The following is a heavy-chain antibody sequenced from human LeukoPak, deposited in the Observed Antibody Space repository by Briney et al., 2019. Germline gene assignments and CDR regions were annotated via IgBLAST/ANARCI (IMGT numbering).Heavy chain of an antibody. J-gene: IGHJ4*02. V-gene: IGHV4-34*01. CDR1: GGSSSGYN. CDR2: INHSGST. CDR3: ARGRGYCTNGVCYLGLFDY. Sequence: SETLSLTCAVYGGSSSGYNWSWIRQPPGKGLEWIGEINHSGSTNYNPSLKSRVTISVDTSKNQFSLKLSSVTAADTAVYYCARGRGYCTNGVCYLGLFDYWGQGTLVTVSS. D-gene: IGHD2-8*01.